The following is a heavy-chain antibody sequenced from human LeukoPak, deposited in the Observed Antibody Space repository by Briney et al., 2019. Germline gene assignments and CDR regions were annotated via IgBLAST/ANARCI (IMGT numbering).Heavy chain of an antibody. CDR1: GDSISSYY. CDR3: AQANPGWYFDL. J-gene: IGHJ2*01. Sequence: PSETLSLTCTVSGDSISSYYWSWIRQPPGKGLEWIGYIYYSGSTNYNPSLKSRVTISVDASKNQFSLKLSSVTAADTAVYYCAQANPGWYFDLWGRGTLVTVSS. D-gene: IGHD1-14*01. V-gene: IGHV4-59*01. CDR2: IYYSGST.